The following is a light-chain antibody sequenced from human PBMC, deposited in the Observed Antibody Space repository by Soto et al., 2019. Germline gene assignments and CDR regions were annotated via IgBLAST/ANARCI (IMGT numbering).Light chain of an antibody. Sequence: SVLTQPPSVSGTPGQRVTISCSGSSSNIGSDTVNWYQQLPGTAPKLLIFTNNHRPSGVPDRFSGSKSGTSASLAISGLQSEDEADYYCAAWDASLSGYLFGTGTKVTVL. CDR3: AAWDASLSGYL. V-gene: IGLV1-44*01. CDR2: TNN. J-gene: IGLJ1*01. CDR1: SSNIGSDT.